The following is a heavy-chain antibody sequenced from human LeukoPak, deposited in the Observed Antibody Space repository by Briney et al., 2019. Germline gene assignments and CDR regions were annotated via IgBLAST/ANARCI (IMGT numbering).Heavy chain of an antibody. CDR3: ARGAGRRYYDSSGYDY. CDR1: GYTFTSYG. J-gene: IGHJ4*02. V-gene: IGHV1-18*01. D-gene: IGHD3-22*01. Sequence: ASVTVSCKASGYTFTSYGISWVRQAPGQGLEWMGWISAYSGNTNYAQKLQGRVTMTTDTSTSTAYMELRSLRSDDTAVYYCARGAGRRYYDSSGYDYWGQGTLVTVSS. CDR2: ISAYSGNT.